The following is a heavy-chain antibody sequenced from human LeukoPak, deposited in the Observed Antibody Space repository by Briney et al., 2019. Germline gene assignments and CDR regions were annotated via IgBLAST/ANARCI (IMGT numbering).Heavy chain of an antibody. CDR1: GFTFSDYY. V-gene: IGHV3-11*01. J-gene: IGHJ3*02. CDR2: ISSSGSTI. D-gene: IGHD2-2*01. Sequence: PGGSLRLSCAASGFTFSDYYMSWIRQAPGKGLEWVSYISSSGSTIYYADSVKGRFTISRDNAKNSLYLQMNSLRAEDTAVYYCARGYCSSTSCYLLQLHFDIWGQGTMVTVSS. CDR3: ARGYCSSTSCYLLQLHFDI.